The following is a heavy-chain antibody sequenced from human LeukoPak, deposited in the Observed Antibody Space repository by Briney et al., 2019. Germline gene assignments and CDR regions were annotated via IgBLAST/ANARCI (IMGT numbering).Heavy chain of an antibody. CDR1: GGTFSSYA. CDR3: ARSRPYCSGGSCTEDDASDI. J-gene: IGHJ3*02. Sequence: SVKVSCKASGGTFSSYAISWVRQAPGQGLEWMGRIIPILGIANYAQKFQGRVTITADKSTSTAYMELSSLRSEDTAVYYCARSRPYCSGGSCTEDDASDIWGQGTMVTVSS. CDR2: IIPILGIA. D-gene: IGHD2-15*01. V-gene: IGHV1-69*04.